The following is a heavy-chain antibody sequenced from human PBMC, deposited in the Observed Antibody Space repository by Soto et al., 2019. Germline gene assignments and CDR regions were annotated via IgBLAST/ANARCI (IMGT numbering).Heavy chain of an antibody. J-gene: IGHJ4*02. CDR1: GYTFTSYG. D-gene: IGHD3-9*01. CDR3: ARDEAQDDILTGYYRTFDY. Sequence: QVQLVQSGAEVKKPGASVKVSCKASGYTFTSYGISWVRQAPGQGLEWMGWISAYNGNTNYAQKLQGRVTMTTDTPTSTAYMELRSLRSDDTAVYYCARDEAQDDILTGYYRTFDYWGQGTLVTVSS. CDR2: ISAYNGNT. V-gene: IGHV1-18*01.